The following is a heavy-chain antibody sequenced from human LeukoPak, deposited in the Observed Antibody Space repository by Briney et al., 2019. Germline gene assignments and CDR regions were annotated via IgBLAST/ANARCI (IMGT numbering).Heavy chain of an antibody. V-gene: IGHV3-7*01. J-gene: IGHJ3*02. Sequence: GESLKISCAASGFTFSSYWMSWVRQAPGKGLEWVANIKQDGSEKYYVDSVKGRFTISRDNAKNSLYLQMNSLGAEDTAVYYCARDRKQWLVRRGAFDIWGQGTMVTVSS. CDR1: GFTFSSYW. CDR3: ARDRKQWLVRRGAFDI. CDR2: IKQDGSEK. D-gene: IGHD6-19*01.